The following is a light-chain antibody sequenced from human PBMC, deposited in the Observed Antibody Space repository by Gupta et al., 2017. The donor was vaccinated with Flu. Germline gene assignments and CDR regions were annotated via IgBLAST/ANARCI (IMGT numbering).Light chain of an antibody. CDR1: QTISSY. J-gene: IGKJ4*01. CDR2: AAS. V-gene: IGKV1-39*01. Sequence: PFSLSASVGDRVTITWRASQTISSYLNWYQQKPGKAPQLLISAASRLQSGFPSRFSGSGSGTDFTLTISRLQPEDFATYHCRQRVSIPHTFGGGTKVEIK. CDR3: RQRVSIPHT.